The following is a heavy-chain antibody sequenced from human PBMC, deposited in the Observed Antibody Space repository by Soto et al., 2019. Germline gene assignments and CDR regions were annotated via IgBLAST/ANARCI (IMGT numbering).Heavy chain of an antibody. CDR2: ISSSSSTI. D-gene: IGHD2-15*01. J-gene: IGHJ4*02. Sequence: GSLRLSCAASGFTFSSYSMNWVRQAPGKGLEWVSYISSSSSTIYYADSVKGRFTISRDNAKNSLYLQMNSLRDEDTAVYYCASLTGYCSGGSCYEAGDYWGQGTLVTVSS. V-gene: IGHV3-48*02. CDR3: ASLTGYCSGGSCYEAGDY. CDR1: GFTFSSYS.